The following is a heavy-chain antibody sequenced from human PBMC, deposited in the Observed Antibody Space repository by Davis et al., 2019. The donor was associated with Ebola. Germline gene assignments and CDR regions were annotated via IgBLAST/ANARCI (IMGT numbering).Heavy chain of an antibody. CDR2: ISSSSSTI. J-gene: IGHJ4*02. CDR1: GFTFSSYS. Sequence: GGSLRLSCAASGFTFSSYSMNWVRQAPGKGLEWVSYISSSSSTIYYADSVKGRFTISRDNSKNTLYLQMNSLRAEDTAVYYCAKGGITIFDTHVYPSDYWGQGTLVTVSS. CDR3: AKGGITIFDTHVYPSDY. D-gene: IGHD3-3*01. V-gene: IGHV3-48*01.